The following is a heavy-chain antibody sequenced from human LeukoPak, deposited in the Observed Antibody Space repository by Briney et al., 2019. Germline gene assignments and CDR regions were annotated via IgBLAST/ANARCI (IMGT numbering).Heavy chain of an antibody. CDR2: ISAYNGNT. D-gene: IGHD2-2*01. CDR3: ARSGYCSSTSCPQRWFDP. V-gene: IGHV1-18*01. J-gene: IGHJ5*02. CDR1: GYTFTSYG. Sequence: GASVKVSCKASGYTFTSYGISWVRQAPGQGLEWMGWISAYNGNTNYAQKLQGRVTMTTDTSTSTAYMELRSLRSDDTAVYYCARSGYCSSTSCPQRWFDPWGQGTLVTVSS.